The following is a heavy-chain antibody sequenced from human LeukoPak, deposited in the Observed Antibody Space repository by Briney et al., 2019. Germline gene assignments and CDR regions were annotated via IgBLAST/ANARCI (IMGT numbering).Heavy chain of an antibody. D-gene: IGHD2-2*01. CDR2: ISGSGGST. CDR1: GFTFSSYA. V-gene: IGHV3-23*01. CDR3: AKDVGYQPLLQPFDY. J-gene: IGHJ4*02. Sequence: RGSLRLSCAASGFTFSSYAMSWVRQAPGKGLEWVSAISGSGGSTYYADSVKGRFTISRDNSKNTLYLQMNSLRAEDTAVYYCAKDVGYQPLLQPFDYWGQGTLVTVSS.